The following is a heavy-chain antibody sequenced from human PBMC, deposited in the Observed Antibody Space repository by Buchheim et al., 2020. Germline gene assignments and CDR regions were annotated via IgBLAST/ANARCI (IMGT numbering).Heavy chain of an antibody. J-gene: IGHJ6*03. V-gene: IGHV3-33*01. CDR2: IWYDGSNK. CDR1: GFTFSSYG. D-gene: IGHD6-13*01. CDR3: ARKYYSSSWYINYYYYYMDV. Sequence: QVQLVGSGGGVVQPGRSLRLSCAASGFTFSSYGMHWVRQAPGKGLEWVAVIWYDGSNKYYADSVKGRFTISRDNSKNTLYLQMNSLRAEDTAVYYCARKYYSSSWYINYYYYYMDVWGKGTT.